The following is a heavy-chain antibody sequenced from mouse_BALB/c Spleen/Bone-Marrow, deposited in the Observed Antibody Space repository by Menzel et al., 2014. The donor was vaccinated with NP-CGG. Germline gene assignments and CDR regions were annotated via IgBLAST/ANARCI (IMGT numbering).Heavy chain of an antibody. D-gene: IGHD1-1*01. CDR3: ARLGYYGAMAY. J-gene: IGHJ4*01. CDR1: RFDFSRYW. V-gene: IGHV4-1*02. CDR2: IKPDSRTI. Sequence: EVKLMESGGGLVQPGGSLKLSCAASRFDFSRYWMTWVRQAPGKGLEWIGEIKPDSRTINYSPSLKEKFIISRDNAKSTLYLQMSKVRSKDTALYYCARLGYYGAMAYWGQGTSVTVSS.